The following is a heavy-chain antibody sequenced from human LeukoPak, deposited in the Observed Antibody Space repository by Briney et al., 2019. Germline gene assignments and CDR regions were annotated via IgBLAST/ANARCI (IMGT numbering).Heavy chain of an antibody. J-gene: IGHJ4*02. CDR2: MNPNSGNT. CDR1: GGTFSSYA. D-gene: IGHD6-6*01. Sequence: ASVKVSCKASGGTFSSYAISWVRQATGQGLEWMGWMNPNSGNTGYAQKFQGRVTMTRNTSISTAYMELSSLRSEDTAVYYCASWQLGLDYWGQGTLVTVSS. V-gene: IGHV1-8*02. CDR3: ASWQLGLDY.